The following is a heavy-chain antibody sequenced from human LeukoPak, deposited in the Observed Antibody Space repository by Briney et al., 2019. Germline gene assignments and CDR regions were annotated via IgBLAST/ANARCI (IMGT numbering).Heavy chain of an antibody. CDR1: GFTFSSYE. J-gene: IGHJ4*02. D-gene: IGHD3-22*01. CDR2: ISSSGSTI. Sequence: AGGSLRLSCAASGFTFSSYEMNWVRQAPGKGLEWVSYISSSGSTIYYADSVKGRFTISRDNAKNSLYLQMNSLRAEDTAVYYCARSMIVVTPIDYWGQGTLVTVSS. V-gene: IGHV3-48*03. CDR3: ARSMIVVTPIDY.